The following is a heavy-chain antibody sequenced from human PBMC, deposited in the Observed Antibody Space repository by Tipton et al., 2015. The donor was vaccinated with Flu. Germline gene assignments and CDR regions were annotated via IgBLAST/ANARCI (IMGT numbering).Heavy chain of an antibody. J-gene: IGHJ3*01. V-gene: IGHV4-31*11. CDR3: ARVRPGLYRHLDGFDV. CDR1: GDSFSSDSKY. D-gene: IGHD3-16*02. Sequence: PGLVKPSQTLSLICDVSGDSFSSDSKYWTWIRQHAGQGLEWIGYMYSNGDASYNPSLKSRASMSIDTSRNQFSLNLISVTAADTAMYYCARVRPGLYRHLDGFDVWGQGTLVTVSS. CDR2: MYSNGDA.